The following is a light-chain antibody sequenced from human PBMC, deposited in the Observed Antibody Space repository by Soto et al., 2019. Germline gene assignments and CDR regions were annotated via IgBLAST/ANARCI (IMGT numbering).Light chain of an antibody. J-gene: IGKJ1*01. CDR2: AAS. Sequence: AIQMTKSPSSLSASVGDRVTITCRASQGIRNDLGWYQQKPGKAPKLLIYAASSLQSGVPSRFRGSGSGIDFTLTISSLQPEDFATYYCLQDYIYPLTFGQGTKVEIK. CDR1: QGIRND. V-gene: IGKV1-6*01. CDR3: LQDYIYPLT.